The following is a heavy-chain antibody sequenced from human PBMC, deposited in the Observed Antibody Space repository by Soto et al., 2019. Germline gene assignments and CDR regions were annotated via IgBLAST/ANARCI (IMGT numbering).Heavy chain of an antibody. D-gene: IGHD1-7*01. V-gene: IGHV1-3*01. CDR3: ARDQGTGTHYYYCGMDC. Sequence: GASVKVSCKASGYTFTSYPMHWVRQAPGQRLEWVGWINAGNGNTKYSQKFQGRVTITRDTSASTAYMELSSLRSEDTAVYYCARDQGTGTHYYYCGMDCWGQGTTVTVSS. CDR1: GYTFTSYP. CDR2: INAGNGNT. J-gene: IGHJ6*02.